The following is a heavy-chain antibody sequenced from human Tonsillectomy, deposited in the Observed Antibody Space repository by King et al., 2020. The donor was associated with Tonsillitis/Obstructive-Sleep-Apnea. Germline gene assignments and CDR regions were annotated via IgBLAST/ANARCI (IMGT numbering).Heavy chain of an antibody. Sequence: QLVQSGGGLVQPGGSLKLSCAASGFSFSGSAMHWVRQASGKGLEWVGRIRSKTNNYATAYAASVKGRFTTSRDDSKNTAYLQMNSLKTEDTAVYYCTRLLDDFWSGSPTDYNWFDPWGQGTLVTVSS. V-gene: IGHV3-73*01. D-gene: IGHD3-3*01. CDR2: IRSKTNNYAT. J-gene: IGHJ5*02. CDR3: TRLLDDFWSGSPTDYNWFDP. CDR1: GFSFSGSA.